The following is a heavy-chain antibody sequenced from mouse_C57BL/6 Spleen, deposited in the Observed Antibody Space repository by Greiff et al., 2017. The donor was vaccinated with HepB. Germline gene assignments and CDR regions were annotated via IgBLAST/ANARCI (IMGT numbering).Heavy chain of an antibody. CDR1: GFTFSSYA. V-gene: IGHV5-4*01. J-gene: IGHJ1*03. D-gene: IGHD1-1*02. CDR3: AREGSYHWYFDV. CDR2: ISDGGSYT. Sequence: EVMLVESGGGLVKPGGSLKLSCAASGFTFSSYAMSWVRQTPEKRLEWVATISDGGSYTYYPDNVKGRFTISRDNAKNNLYLQMSHLKSEDTAMYYCAREGSYHWYFDVWGTGTTVTVSS.